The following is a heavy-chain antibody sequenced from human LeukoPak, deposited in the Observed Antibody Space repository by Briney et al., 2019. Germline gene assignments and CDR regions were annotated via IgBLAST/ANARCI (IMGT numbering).Heavy chain of an antibody. J-gene: IGHJ3*02. CDR2: IYYSGTT. CDR1: GGSIDSYY. CDR3: ARWNYESGTYSKGRPFDI. D-gene: IGHD3-10*01. Sequence: SETLSLTCTVSGGSIDSYYWNWIRQPPGKGLEWLGYIYYSGTTKSNPSLKGRVTISLDTSKNQFSLKLSSVTAADTAVYYCARWNYESGTYSKGRPFDIWGQGTMVTVSS. V-gene: IGHV4-59*08.